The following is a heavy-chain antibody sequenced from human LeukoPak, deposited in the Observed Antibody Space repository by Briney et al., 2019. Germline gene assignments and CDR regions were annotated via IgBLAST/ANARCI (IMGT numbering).Heavy chain of an antibody. V-gene: IGHV1-2*02. CDR1: GYTFTGYY. J-gene: IGHJ6*03. Sequence: ASVKVSCKASGYTFTGYYMHWVRQAPGQGLGWMGWINPNSGGTNYAQKFQGRVTMTRDTSISTAYMELSRLRSDDTAVYYCARDFEWLGVNYYMDVWGKGTTVTVSS. D-gene: IGHD5-12*01. CDR3: ARDFEWLGVNYYMDV. CDR2: INPNSGGT.